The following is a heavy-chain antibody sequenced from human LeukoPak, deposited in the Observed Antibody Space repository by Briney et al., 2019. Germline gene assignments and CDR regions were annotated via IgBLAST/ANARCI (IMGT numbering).Heavy chain of an antibody. J-gene: IGHJ4*02. D-gene: IGHD6-19*01. CDR1: GFTFGDYA. Sequence: GGSLRLSCAASGFTFGDYAMHWVRQAPGKGLEWVSGISWNGGVIGYGDSVKGRFTISRDNAKDSLYLEMNSLRAEDTAVYYCAKDSGSSGWEDFDYWGQGTLVTVSS. CDR3: AKDSGSSGWEDFDY. V-gene: IGHV3-9*01. CDR2: ISWNGGVI.